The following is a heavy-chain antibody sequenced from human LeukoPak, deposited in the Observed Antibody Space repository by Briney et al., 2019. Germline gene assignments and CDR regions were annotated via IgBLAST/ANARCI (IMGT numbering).Heavy chain of an antibody. CDR3: ARRYYGSGNYYYFDY. D-gene: IGHD3-10*01. CDR1: GYTFTDCY. CDR2: INPNSGGT. V-gene: IGHV1-2*02. J-gene: IGHJ4*02. Sequence: ASVTVSCKASGYTFTDCYMHWVRQAPGQGLEWMGWINPNSGGTSYAQKFQGRVTMTRDTSISTAYMEVSRLTSDDTAVYYCARRYYGSGNYYYFDYWGQGSLVTVSS.